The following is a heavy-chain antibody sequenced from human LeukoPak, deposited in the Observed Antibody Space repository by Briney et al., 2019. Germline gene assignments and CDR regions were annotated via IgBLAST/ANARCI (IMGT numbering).Heavy chain of an antibody. CDR3: ARKAVAGTMGY. Sequence: GRALSLSCAASVFTFSSYAMHWVRQAPGKGLEGVGVISYDGSNKYYADYVKGRFTISRENYTNTMYLQLNSLRAEDTAVYYCARKAVAGTMGYWGQGTLVTVSS. J-gene: IGHJ4*02. D-gene: IGHD6-19*01. CDR2: ISYDGSNK. CDR1: VFTFSSYA. V-gene: IGHV3-30-3*01.